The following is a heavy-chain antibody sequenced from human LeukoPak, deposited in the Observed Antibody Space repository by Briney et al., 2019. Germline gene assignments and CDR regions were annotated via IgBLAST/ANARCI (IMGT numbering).Heavy chain of an antibody. Sequence: GGSLGLSRAASGFTFSSYWMHWVRQAPGKGLVWVSRMNSDGGSTNYADSVKGRFTISRDNAKNTLYLQMNSLRAEDTAVYYCARGGDPVKYYAEYFQYWGQGTLVTVSS. CDR3: ARGGDPVKYYAEYFQY. J-gene: IGHJ1*01. CDR1: GFTFSSYW. D-gene: IGHD2-21*02. V-gene: IGHV3-74*01. CDR2: MNSDGGST.